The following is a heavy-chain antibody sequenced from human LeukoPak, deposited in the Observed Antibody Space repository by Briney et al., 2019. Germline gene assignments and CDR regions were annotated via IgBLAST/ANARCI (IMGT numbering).Heavy chain of an antibody. V-gene: IGHV4-59*01. Sequence: KPSETLSLTCTVSGGSXSSYYWSWIRQPPGKGLEWIGYIYYSGSTNYNPSLKSRVTISVDTSKNQFSLKLSSVTAADTAVYYCARSRTTYYDSLPDYWGQGTLVTVSS. CDR2: IYYSGST. D-gene: IGHD3-3*01. J-gene: IGHJ4*02. CDR1: GGSXSSYY. CDR3: ARSRTTYYDSLPDY.